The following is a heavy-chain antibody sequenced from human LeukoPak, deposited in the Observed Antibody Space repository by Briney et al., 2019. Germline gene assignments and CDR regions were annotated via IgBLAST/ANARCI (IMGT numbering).Heavy chain of an antibody. CDR3: ARYDCSGGSCSFDS. CDR2: IYPGDSDT. V-gene: IGHV5-51*01. D-gene: IGHD2-15*01. J-gene: IGHJ4*02. CDR1: XYSFTSYW. Sequence: KGXXYSFTSYWIGWVRRMPGKGLEXMGIIYPGDSDTRYSPSFQGQLTISADKSIRTAYVQWSSLKASDTAMYYCARYDCSGGSCSFDSWGQGTLVTVSS.